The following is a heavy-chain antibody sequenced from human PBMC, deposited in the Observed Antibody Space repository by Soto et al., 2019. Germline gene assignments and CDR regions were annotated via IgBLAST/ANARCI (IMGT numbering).Heavy chain of an antibody. V-gene: IGHV1-2*04. D-gene: IGHD2-15*01. J-gene: IGHJ5*02. CDR2: INPNSGGT. Sequence: ASVKVSCKASGYTFTGYYMHWLRQAPGQGLEWMGWINPNSGGTNYAQKFQGWVTMTRDTSISTAYMELSRLRSDDTAVYYCARVACSGGSCYSSNWFDPWGQGTLVTVSS. CDR1: GYTFTGYY. CDR3: ARVACSGGSCYSSNWFDP.